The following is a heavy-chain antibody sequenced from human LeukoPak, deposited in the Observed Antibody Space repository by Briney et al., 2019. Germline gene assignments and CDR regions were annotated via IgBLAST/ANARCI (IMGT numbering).Heavy chain of an antibody. Sequence: GGSLRLSCAASGFTFRSYAMSWVRQVPGKGLEWVSGISGSGGSTHYADSLKGRFTISRDNSKNTLYLQMNSLRAEDTAVYYCAKGPYDFWSGYLYFDYWGQGTLVTVSS. D-gene: IGHD3-3*01. V-gene: IGHV3-23*01. CDR3: AKGPYDFWSGYLYFDY. CDR1: GFTFRSYA. J-gene: IGHJ4*02. CDR2: ISGSGGST.